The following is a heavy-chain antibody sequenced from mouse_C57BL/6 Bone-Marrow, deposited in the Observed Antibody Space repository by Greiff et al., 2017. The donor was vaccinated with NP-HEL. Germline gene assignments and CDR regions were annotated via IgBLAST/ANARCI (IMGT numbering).Heavy chain of an antibody. V-gene: IGHV1-69*01. CDR3: ALDSSGSYAMDY. D-gene: IGHD3-2*02. CDR2: IDPSDSYT. J-gene: IGHJ4*01. Sequence: QVQLKQPGAELVMPGASVKLSCKASGYTFTSYWMHWVKQRPGQGLEWIGEIDPSDSYTNYNQKFKGKSTLTVDKSSSTAYMQLSSLTSEDSAVYYCALDSSGSYAMDYWGQGTSVTVSS. CDR1: GYTFTSYW.